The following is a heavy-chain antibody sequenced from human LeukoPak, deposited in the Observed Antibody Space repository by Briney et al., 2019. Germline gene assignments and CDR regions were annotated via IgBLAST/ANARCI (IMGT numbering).Heavy chain of an antibody. CDR1: GFIFSSYA. Sequence: GGSLRLSCAASGFIFSSYAMHWVRQAPGKGLEYVPAISSNGGSTYYANSVKGRFTISRDNSKNTLYLQMGSLRAEDMAVYYCASGGGYSGYWGQGTLVTVSS. J-gene: IGHJ4*02. CDR3: ASGGGYSGY. V-gene: IGHV3-64*01. CDR2: ISSNGGST. D-gene: IGHD5-12*01.